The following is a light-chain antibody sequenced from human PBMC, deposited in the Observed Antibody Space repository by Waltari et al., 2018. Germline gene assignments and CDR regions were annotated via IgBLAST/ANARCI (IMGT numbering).Light chain of an antibody. CDR3: QQYNSDSQN. V-gene: IGKV1-5*01. CDR2: DAS. J-gene: IGKJ1*01. CDR1: QSIDSW. Sequence: DIQMTQSPSSLSASVGDTVTITCRASQSIDSWLAWYQQKPGKAPKLLIYDASSLERGVPSRFSGSGSGTEFTLTISSLQPDDFATYYCQQYNSDSQNFGQGTKVEIK.